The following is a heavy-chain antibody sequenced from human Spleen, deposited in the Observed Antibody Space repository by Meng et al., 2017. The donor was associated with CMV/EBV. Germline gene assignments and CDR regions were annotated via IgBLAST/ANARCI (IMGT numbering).Heavy chain of an antibody. Sequence: ASVKVSCKPSGYTFTSYYMHWVRQDPGQGLEWMGIINPSGGSTSYAQKFQGRVTMTRDTSTSTVYMELSSLRSEDTAVYDCASERWLPLTVPYYYGMDVWGQGTTVTVSS. CDR2: INPSGGST. CDR1: GYTFTSYY. D-gene: IGHD5-24*01. J-gene: IGHJ6*02. V-gene: IGHV1-46*01. CDR3: ASERWLPLTVPYYYGMDV.